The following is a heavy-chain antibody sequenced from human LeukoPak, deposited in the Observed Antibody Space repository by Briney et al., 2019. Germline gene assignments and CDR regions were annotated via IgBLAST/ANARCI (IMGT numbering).Heavy chain of an antibody. J-gene: IGHJ1*01. D-gene: IGHD3-22*01. CDR2: IKSGGST. V-gene: IGHV3-74*01. Sequence: GGSLRLSCAASGFTFSSYWMHWVRQAPGKGLVWVSRIKSGGSTNYADSAKGRFTISRDNAKNTVSLQMNSLRAEDTGVYYCARAPSEIGGYYPEYFRHWGQGTLVTVSS. CDR3: ARAPSEIGGYYPEYFRH. CDR1: GFTFSSYW.